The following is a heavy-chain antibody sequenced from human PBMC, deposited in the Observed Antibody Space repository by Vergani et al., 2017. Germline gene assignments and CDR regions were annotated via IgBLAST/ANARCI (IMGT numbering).Heavy chain of an antibody. D-gene: IGHD3-3*01. CDR1: RFTFSSYA. CDR3: ARADFWSGYMMAYYYYMDV. V-gene: IGHV3-30-3*01. J-gene: IGHJ6*03. CDR2: ISYDGSNK. Sequence: QVQLVESGGGVVQPGTSLRLSCAASRFTFSSYAMHWVRQAPGKGLEWVAVISYDGSNKYYADSVKGRFTISRDNSKNTLYLQMNSLRAEDTAVYYCARADFWSGYMMAYYYYMDVWGKGTTVTVSS.